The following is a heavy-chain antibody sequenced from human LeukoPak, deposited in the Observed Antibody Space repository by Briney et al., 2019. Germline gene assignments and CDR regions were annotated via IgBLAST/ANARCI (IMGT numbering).Heavy chain of an antibody. CDR3: AAAPDSGIAFDI. Sequence: SVKVSCKASGFTFTSSAMQWVRQARGQRLEWIGWIVVGGGNTNYAQKFQERVTITRDMSTSTAYMELSSLRSEDTAVYYCAAAPDSGIAFDIWGQGTMVTVSS. CDR2: IVVGGGNT. V-gene: IGHV1-58*02. CDR1: GFTFTSSA. J-gene: IGHJ3*02. D-gene: IGHD1-26*01.